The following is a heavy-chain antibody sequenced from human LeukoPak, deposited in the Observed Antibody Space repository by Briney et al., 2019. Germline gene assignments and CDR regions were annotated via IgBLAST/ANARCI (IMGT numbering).Heavy chain of an antibody. CDR1: GFTFSSYG. CDR3: AKESDTAMANFDY. V-gene: IGHV3-30*02. CDR2: IRYDGSNK. J-gene: IGHJ4*02. D-gene: IGHD5-18*01. Sequence: GGSLRLSCAASGFTFSSYGMHWVRQAPGKGLEWVAFIRYDGSNKYYADSVKGRFTISRDNSKNTLYLQMNSLRAEDTAVYYCAKESDTAMANFDYWGQGTLVTVSP.